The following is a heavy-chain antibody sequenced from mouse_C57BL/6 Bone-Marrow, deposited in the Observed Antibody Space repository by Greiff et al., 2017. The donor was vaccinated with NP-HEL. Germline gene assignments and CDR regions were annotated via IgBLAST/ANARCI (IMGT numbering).Heavy chain of an antibody. Sequence: VQLQQSGPELVKPGASVKISCKASGYTFTDYYINWVKQRPGQGLEWIGWIFPGSGRTYYNETFKGQAPLPVDKSSSTAYMLLSSLTSEDSAVDCCARGVNLLLRPLYAMDYWGQGTSVTVSS. CDR3: ARGVNLLLRPLYAMDY. V-gene: IGHV1-75*01. J-gene: IGHJ4*01. D-gene: IGHD1-1*01. CDR2: IFPGSGRT. CDR1: GYTFTDYY.